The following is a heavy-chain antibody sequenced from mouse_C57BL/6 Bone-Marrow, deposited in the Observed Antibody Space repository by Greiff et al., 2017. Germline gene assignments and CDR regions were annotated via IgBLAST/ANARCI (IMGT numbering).Heavy chain of an antibody. D-gene: IGHD2-1*01. Sequence: VQLQQPGAELVMPGASVKLSCKASGYTFTSYWMHWVKQRPGQGLEWIGEIDPSDSYTKYNQKFKGKATLTVDKSSSTAYMQLSSLTSEDSAVYYCVISSSLMVWAFWGQGTLLTVSA. CDR3: VISSSLMVWAF. CDR1: GYTFTSYW. CDR2: IDPSDSYT. J-gene: IGHJ3*01. V-gene: IGHV1-69*01.